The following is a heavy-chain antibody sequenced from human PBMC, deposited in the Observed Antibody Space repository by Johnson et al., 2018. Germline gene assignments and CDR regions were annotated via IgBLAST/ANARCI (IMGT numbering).Heavy chain of an antibody. Sequence: VQLVESGGGLVQPGGSLILSCAGAGFSFSSYWMSWVRQAPGKGLEWVANIKQDGREKYYLDAVKGRFTIFRDNAKKSVTLQMSSLRVEDTAIYYCARQGAAVLDAFESWGQGTMVAVSS. J-gene: IGHJ3*01. V-gene: IGHV3-7*01. CDR1: GFSFSSYW. CDR2: IKQDGREK. D-gene: IGHD6-13*01. CDR3: ARQGAAVLDAFES.